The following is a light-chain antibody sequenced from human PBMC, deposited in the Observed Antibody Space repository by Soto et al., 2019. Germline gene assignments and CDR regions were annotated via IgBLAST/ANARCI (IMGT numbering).Light chain of an antibody. Sequence: EIVLTQSPGTLSLSPGERATLSCRASQSVSSSYLAWYQQKPGQAPRLLIYGASSRATGIPDRFSGSGSGTDFTLTISRLEPEDFAVYYCQQYGGSPQMYTFGQGTKLEIK. CDR3: QQYGGSPQMYT. CDR2: GAS. CDR1: QSVSSSY. J-gene: IGKJ2*01. V-gene: IGKV3-20*01.